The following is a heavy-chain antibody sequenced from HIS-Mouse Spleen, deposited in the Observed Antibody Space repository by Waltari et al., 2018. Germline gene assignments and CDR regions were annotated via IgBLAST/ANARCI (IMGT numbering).Heavy chain of an antibody. Sequence: QVQLVESGGGVVQPARFVILSWAASEFNLSSHGMHWVRQAPGKGLGWVAVISYDGNNKYYADTVKGRFSISRDNSKNTLYLQMNSLRAEDTAVYYCAKASSGWLDYWGQGTLVTVSS. CDR3: AKASSGWLDY. D-gene: IGHD6-19*01. J-gene: IGHJ4*02. CDR1: EFNLSSHG. V-gene: IGHV3-30*18. CDR2: ISYDGNNK.